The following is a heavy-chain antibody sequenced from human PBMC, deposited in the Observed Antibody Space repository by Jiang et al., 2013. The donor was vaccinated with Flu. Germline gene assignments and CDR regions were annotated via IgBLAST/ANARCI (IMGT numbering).Heavy chain of an antibody. Sequence: LLKPSETLSLTCTVSGGSISSSSYYWGWIRQPPGKGLEWIGSIYYSGSTYYNPSLKSRVTISVDTSKNQFSLKLSSVTAADTAVYYCARRRNGGFEFDYWGQGTLVTVSS. V-gene: IGHV4-39*01. J-gene: IGHJ4*02. CDR3: ARRRNGGFEFDY. D-gene: IGHD3-10*01. CDR1: GGSISSSSYY. CDR2: IYYSGST.